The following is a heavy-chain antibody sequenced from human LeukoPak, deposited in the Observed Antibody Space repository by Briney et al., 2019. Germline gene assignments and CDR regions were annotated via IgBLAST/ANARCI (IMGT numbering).Heavy chain of an antibody. CDR2: ISSSSSYT. V-gene: IGHV3-11*06. CDR3: ARAFNYYYYGMDV. Sequence: GGSLRLSCAASGLTFSDYYMSWIRQAPGKGLEWVSYISSSSSYTNYADSVKGRFTISRDNAKNSLYLQMNSLRAEDTAVYYCARAFNYYYYGMDVWGKGTTVTVSS. J-gene: IGHJ6*04. CDR1: GLTFSDYY.